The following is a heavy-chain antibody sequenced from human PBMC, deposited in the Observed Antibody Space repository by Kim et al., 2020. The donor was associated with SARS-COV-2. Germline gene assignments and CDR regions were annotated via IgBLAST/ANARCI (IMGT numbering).Heavy chain of an antibody. CDR3: AKGELGYCSSTSCSDEYFQH. D-gene: IGHD2-2*01. Sequence: GGSLRLSCAASGFTFDDYAMHWVRQAPGKGLEWVSLISGDGGSTYYADSVKGRFTISRDNSKNSLYLQMNSLRTEDTALYYCAKGELGYCSSTSCSDEYFQHWGQGTLVTVSS. CDR2: ISGDGGST. J-gene: IGHJ1*01. V-gene: IGHV3-43*02. CDR1: GFTFDDYA.